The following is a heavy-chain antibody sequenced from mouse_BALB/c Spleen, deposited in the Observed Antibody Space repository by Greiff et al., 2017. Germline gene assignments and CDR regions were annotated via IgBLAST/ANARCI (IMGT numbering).Heavy chain of an antibody. CDR2: INSNGGST. Sequence: EVQRVESGGGLVQPGGSLKLSCAASGFTFSSYGMSWVRQTPDKRLELVATINSNGGSTYYPDSVKGRFTISRDNAKNTLYLQMSSLKSEDTAMYYCAREVLLRPYAMDYWGQGTSVTVSS. CDR1: GFTFSSYG. CDR3: AREVLLRPYAMDY. J-gene: IGHJ4*01. V-gene: IGHV5-6-3*01. D-gene: IGHD1-1*01.